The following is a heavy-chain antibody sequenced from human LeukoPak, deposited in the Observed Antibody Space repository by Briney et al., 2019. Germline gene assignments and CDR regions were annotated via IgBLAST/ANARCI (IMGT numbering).Heavy chain of an antibody. J-gene: IGHJ4*02. Sequence: PGGSLRLSCVASGFTFSDYAMNWVRQAPGKGLEWVAYVSTTGTSIYYADSVKGRFTISRDNAKSSLYLQMNSLRAEDTAVYFCARVEGYCRGGNCYSVDYWGQGTLVTVSS. CDR3: ARVEGYCRGGNCYSVDY. V-gene: IGHV3-48*01. D-gene: IGHD2-15*01. CDR1: GFTFSDYA. CDR2: VSTTGTSI.